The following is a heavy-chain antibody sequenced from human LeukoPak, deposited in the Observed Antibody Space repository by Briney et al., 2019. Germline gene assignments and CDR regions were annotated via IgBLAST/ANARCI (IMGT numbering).Heavy chain of an antibody. V-gene: IGHV3-15*01. D-gene: IGHD2-2*02. Sequence: GSLRLSCAASGFTFSNGWMSWVRQAPGKGLEWAGRIKSKSERGTTDYAAPVKGRFTISRDGSTNTVYLHMNSLKTEDTAVYFCTSNLYCSTSSCYTLDNWGQGTLVAVSP. CDR2: IKSKSERGTT. CDR3: TSNLYCSTSSCYTLDN. J-gene: IGHJ4*02. CDR1: GFTFSNGW.